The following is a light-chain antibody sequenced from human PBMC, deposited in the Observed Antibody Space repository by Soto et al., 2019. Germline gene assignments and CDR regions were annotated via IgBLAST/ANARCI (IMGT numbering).Light chain of an antibody. CDR3: QSYRNFSWT. V-gene: IGKV1-5*01. CDR1: QSVSAW. CDR2: DVS. Sequence: DIQMTQSSSTLSASFWDRVTIPCRASQSVSAWLAWYQQKPGKAPKFLMYDVSTLESGVPLRFSGSGSGTEFTLTINSLQPDDFATYYCQSYRNFSWTFGQGTKVDIK. J-gene: IGKJ1*01.